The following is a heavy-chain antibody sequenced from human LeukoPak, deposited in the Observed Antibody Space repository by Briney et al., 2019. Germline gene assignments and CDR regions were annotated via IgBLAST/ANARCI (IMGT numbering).Heavy chain of an antibody. CDR2: INHSGST. CDR3: AGGGLRGTPGVRDWFDP. D-gene: IGHD4-17*01. V-gene: IGHV4-34*01. Sequence: SETLSLTCAVYGGSFSGYYWSWIRQPPGKGLEWIGEINHSGSTNYNPSLKSRVTISVDTSKNQFSLKLSSVTAADTAVYYCAGGGLRGTPGVRDWFDPWGQGTLVTVSS. CDR1: GGSFSGYY. J-gene: IGHJ5*02.